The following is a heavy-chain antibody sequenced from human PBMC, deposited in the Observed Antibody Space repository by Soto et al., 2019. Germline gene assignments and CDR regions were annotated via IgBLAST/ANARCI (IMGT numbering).Heavy chain of an antibody. J-gene: IGHJ6*02. Sequence: GGSLRLSCAASGFTFSSYGMHWVRQAPGKGLEWVAVIWYDGSNKYYADSVKGRFTISRDNSKNTLYLQMNSLRAEDTAVYYCARDLDSYGMNYYGMDVWGQGTTVTVS. CDR2: IWYDGSNK. CDR1: GFTFSSYG. CDR3: ARDLDSYGMNYYGMDV. V-gene: IGHV3-33*01. D-gene: IGHD5-18*01.